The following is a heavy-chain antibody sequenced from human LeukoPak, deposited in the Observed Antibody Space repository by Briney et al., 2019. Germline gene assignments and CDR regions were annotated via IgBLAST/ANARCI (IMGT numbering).Heavy chain of an antibody. D-gene: IGHD6-25*01. CDR3: ARESGRASPTDF. CDR1: GFTFSSYA. Sequence: GGSLRLSCAASGFTFSSYAMSWVRQAPGEGLEWVSRISGGGASTYYADSVKGRFTISRDNSKNTLNLQMNNLRAEDTAIYYCARESGRASPTDFWGQGTLVTVAS. V-gene: IGHV3-23*01. CDR2: ISGGGAST. J-gene: IGHJ4*02.